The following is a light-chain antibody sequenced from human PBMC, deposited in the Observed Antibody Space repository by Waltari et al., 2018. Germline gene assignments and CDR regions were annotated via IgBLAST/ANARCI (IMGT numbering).Light chain of an antibody. CDR1: QNINTW. CDR3: QQYNSDLYT. V-gene: IGKV1-5*03. J-gene: IGKJ2*01. CDR2: KAS. Sequence: DIQMTQSPSTLAASVGDRITITCRASQNINTWLAWYQQKPGKAPELLIEKASVLPSGVPSRFSGSGSGTEFTLTVTILQPDDSATYFCQQYNSDLYTFGQGTKLEIK.